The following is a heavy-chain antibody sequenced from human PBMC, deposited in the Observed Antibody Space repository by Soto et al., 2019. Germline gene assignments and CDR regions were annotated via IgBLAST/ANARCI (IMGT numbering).Heavy chain of an antibody. J-gene: IGHJ6*02. Sequence: EVQLLESGGGLVQPGGSLRLSCAASGFTFSNFAMSWVRQAPGKGLEWVSGITGSGESTYYADSVKGRFTISRDKPKTTLYLQMNSLSAEDTAMYYCAKEGGYSFGPGNYYGMDVWGQGTTVTVSS. D-gene: IGHD5-18*01. CDR1: GFTFSNFA. V-gene: IGHV3-23*01. CDR2: ITGSGEST. CDR3: AKEGGYSFGPGNYYGMDV.